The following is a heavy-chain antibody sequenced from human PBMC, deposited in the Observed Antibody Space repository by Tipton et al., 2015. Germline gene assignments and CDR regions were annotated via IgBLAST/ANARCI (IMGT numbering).Heavy chain of an antibody. CDR3: ARGGGDDYIWGSSRFDS. Sequence: TLSLTCTVSGGSISSNYYYWGWIRQPPGKGLEWIGYIYYIGSTNYNPSLKSRLTTSIDTSKNQFSLNLTSVTAADTAMYYCARGGGDDYIWGSSRFDSWGQGILVTVSS. D-gene: IGHD3-16*02. J-gene: IGHJ5*01. CDR2: IYYIGST. CDR1: GGSISSNYYY. V-gene: IGHV4-30-4*08.